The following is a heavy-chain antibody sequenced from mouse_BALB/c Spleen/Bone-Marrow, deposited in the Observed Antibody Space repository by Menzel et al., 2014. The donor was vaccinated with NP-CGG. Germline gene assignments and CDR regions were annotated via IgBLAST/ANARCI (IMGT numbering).Heavy chain of an antibody. J-gene: IGHJ1*01. V-gene: IGHV2-2*02. D-gene: IGHD1-1*01. CDR2: IWSGGST. Sequence: VQLQQSGPGLVQPSQSLSITCTASGFSLTSYGVHWVRQSPGKGLEWLGVIWSGGSTDYNAAFISRLSISKDNSKSQVFFKMNSLQANDTAIYYCARNYYGSSYWYFDVWGAGTTVTVSS. CDR1: GFSLTSYG. CDR3: ARNYYGSSYWYFDV.